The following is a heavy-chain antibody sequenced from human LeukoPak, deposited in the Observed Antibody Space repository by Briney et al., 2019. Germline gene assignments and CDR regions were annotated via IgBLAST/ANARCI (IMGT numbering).Heavy chain of an antibody. CDR2: TYYSGST. Sequence: SETLSLTCTVSGGSISSSSYYWGWIRQPPGKGLEWIGSTYYSGSTHYNPSLKSRVTISVDTSKNQFSLKLSSVTAADTAVYYCARLPSRGTTIWDYWGQGTLVTVSS. CDR1: GGSISSSSYY. CDR3: ARLPSRGTTIWDY. D-gene: IGHD1-7*01. V-gene: IGHV4-39*01. J-gene: IGHJ4*02.